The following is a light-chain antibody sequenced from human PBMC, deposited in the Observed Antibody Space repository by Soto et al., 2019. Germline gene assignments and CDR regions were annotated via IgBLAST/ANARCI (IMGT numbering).Light chain of an antibody. V-gene: IGLV1-44*01. CDR1: TSNIGTNT. J-gene: IGLJ2*01. CDR3: ATWDESLNVV. CDR2: SND. Sequence: QSVLTQSPSASGTPGQRVSISCSGSTSNIGTNTVSWYQHVPGTAPKLLIYSNDQRPSAVPGRFSGSKSGTSASLASSGLLSEDEADYYCATWDESLNVVFGGGTKLTVL.